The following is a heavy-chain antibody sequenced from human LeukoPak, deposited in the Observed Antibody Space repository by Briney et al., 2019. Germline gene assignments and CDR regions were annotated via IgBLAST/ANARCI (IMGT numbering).Heavy chain of an antibody. CDR1: GFTFSSYE. Sequence: GGSLRLSCAASGFTFSSYEMNWVRQAPGKGLEWVSYISSSGSTRYYADSVKGRFTISRDNAKNSLYLQMNSLRAEDTAVYYCARDNRHFAVNWFDPWGQGTLVTVSS. CDR3: ARDNRHFAVNWFDP. D-gene: IGHD1-14*01. J-gene: IGHJ5*02. CDR2: ISSSGSTR. V-gene: IGHV3-48*03.